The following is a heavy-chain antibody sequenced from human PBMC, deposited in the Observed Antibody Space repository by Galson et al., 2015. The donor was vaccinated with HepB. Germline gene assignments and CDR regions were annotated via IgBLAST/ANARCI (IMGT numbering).Heavy chain of an antibody. J-gene: IGHJ4*02. Sequence: SLRLSCAVPGFRVSESFLSWVRQVPGKGLESVSDIYPSGATYYRDSVRGRFTMSRDAFQNSLYLQMNNLRVEDTAIYFCARESNWAYDSWGTGTLVTVSS. CDR2: IYPSGAT. CDR3: ARESNWAYDS. CDR1: GFRVSESF. D-gene: IGHD3-16*01. V-gene: IGHV3-53*01.